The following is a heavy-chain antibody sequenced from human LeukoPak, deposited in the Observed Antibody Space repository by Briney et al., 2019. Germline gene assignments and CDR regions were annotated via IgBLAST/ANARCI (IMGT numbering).Heavy chain of an antibody. Sequence: SETLSLTCTVSGGSVSSYYWSWIRQPPGKGLEWIGYIYYSGSTNYNPSLKSRVTISVDTSKNQFSLKLSSVTAADTAVYYCARWCRTTRAFDIWGQGTMVTVSS. CDR1: GGSVSSYY. J-gene: IGHJ3*02. V-gene: IGHV4-59*02. CDR3: ARWCRTTRAFDI. CDR2: IYYSGST. D-gene: IGHD1-7*01.